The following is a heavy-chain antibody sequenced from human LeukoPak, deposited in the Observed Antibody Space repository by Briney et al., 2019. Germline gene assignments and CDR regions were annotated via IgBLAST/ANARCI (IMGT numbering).Heavy chain of an antibody. CDR2: ISYDGSNK. V-gene: IGHV3-30*14. CDR3: ARSGTAGTFDY. D-gene: IGHD6-13*01. CDR1: GFTFSSYA. J-gene: IGHJ4*02. Sequence: GRSLRLSCAASGFTFSSYAMHWVRQAPGKGLEWVAVISYDGSNKYYADSVKGRFTISRDNSKNTLYLQMNSLRGDDTAVYYCARSGTAGTFDYWGQGTLVTVSS.